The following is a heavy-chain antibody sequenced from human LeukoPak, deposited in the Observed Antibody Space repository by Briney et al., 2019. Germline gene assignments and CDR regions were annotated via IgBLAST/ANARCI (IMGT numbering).Heavy chain of an antibody. CDR3: ARHGTTGANLNWFDP. D-gene: IGHD1-1*01. CDR2: IYYSGST. V-gene: IGHV4-59*01. Sequence: SETLSLTCTVSGGSISSYYWSWILQPPGKGLEWIGYIYYSGSTNYNPSLKSRVTLSVDTSKNQFSLKVSSATAADTAVYYCARHGTTGANLNWFDPWGQGTLVTVSS. CDR1: GGSISSYY. J-gene: IGHJ5*02.